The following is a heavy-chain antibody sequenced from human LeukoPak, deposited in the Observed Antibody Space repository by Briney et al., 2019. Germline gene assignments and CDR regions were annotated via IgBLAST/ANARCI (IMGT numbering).Heavy chain of an antibody. V-gene: IGHV1-69*13. D-gene: IGHD3-22*01. Sequence: ASVKVSCKASGGTFSSYAISWVRQAPGQGLEWMGGTIPMFGTSNYAQKFQDRVTITADESTSTAYMELSSLRSEDTAAYYCARGRFDYYDSSGYYRPREYYSYYYYMDVWGKGTTVTISS. J-gene: IGHJ6*03. CDR3: ARGRFDYYDSSGYYRPREYYSYYYYMDV. CDR2: TIPMFGTS. CDR1: GGTFSSYA.